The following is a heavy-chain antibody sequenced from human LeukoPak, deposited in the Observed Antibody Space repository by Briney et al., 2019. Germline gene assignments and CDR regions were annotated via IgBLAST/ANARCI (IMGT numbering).Heavy chain of an antibody. Sequence: ASVKVSCKASGYTFTSYGISWVRQAPGQGLEWMGWISAYNGNTNYAQKLQGRVTMTTDTSTSTAYMELSSLRSDDTAVYYCARGYAQWELLVDYYGMDVWGQGTTVTVSS. CDR2: ISAYNGNT. J-gene: IGHJ6*02. CDR3: ARGYAQWELLVDYYGMDV. CDR1: GYTFTSYG. V-gene: IGHV1-18*01. D-gene: IGHD1-26*01.